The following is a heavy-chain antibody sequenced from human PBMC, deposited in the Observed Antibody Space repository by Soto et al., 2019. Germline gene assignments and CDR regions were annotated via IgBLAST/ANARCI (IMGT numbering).Heavy chain of an antibody. D-gene: IGHD5-12*01. CDR1: GGSISSYY. J-gene: IGHJ5*02. V-gene: IGHV4-59*01. CDR2: IYYSGNS. Sequence: SETLSLTCTVSGGSISSYYLSWMRQPPGKGLEWIGYIYYSGNSNYNPSLKSRVTISVDTSKNQFSLKLSSVTAADTAMYYCARDLEDGYNLGWFDPWGQGTLVTVSS. CDR3: ARDLEDGYNLGWFDP.